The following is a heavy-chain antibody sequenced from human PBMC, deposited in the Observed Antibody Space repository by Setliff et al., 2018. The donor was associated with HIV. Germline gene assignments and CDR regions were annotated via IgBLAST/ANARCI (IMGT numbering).Heavy chain of an antibody. CDR1: GFTFSSYS. CDR3: ARVRITMGVVEDAFDI. V-gene: IGHV3-48*04. J-gene: IGHJ3*02. D-gene: IGHD3-10*01. Sequence: AGSLRLSCAASGFTFSSYSINWVRQAPGKGLEWVSYISSSSSTIYHADSVKGRYTISRDNAKNSPYLQMTCLGADDTAVYYCARVRITMGVVEDAFDIWGQGTMVTVSS. CDR2: ISSSSSTI.